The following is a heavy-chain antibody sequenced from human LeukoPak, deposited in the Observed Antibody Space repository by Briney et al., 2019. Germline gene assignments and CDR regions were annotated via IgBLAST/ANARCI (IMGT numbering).Heavy chain of an antibody. CDR3: ARVGSPMVRGVSWWFDP. V-gene: IGHV4-34*01. CDR1: GGSFSGYY. Sequence: SETLSLTCAVYGGSFSGYYWSWIRQPPGKGLEWIGEINHSGSTNYNPSLKSRVTISVDTSKNQFSLKLSSVTAADTAVYYCARVGSPMVRGVSWWFDPWGQGTLVTVSS. CDR2: INHSGST. J-gene: IGHJ5*02. D-gene: IGHD3-10*01.